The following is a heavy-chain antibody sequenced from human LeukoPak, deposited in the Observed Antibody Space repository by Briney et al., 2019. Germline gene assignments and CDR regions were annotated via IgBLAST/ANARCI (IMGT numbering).Heavy chain of an antibody. D-gene: IGHD3-10*01. CDR3: ATDRGGYGSGSYDY. Sequence: GGSLRLSCAASGFTFSSYAMSWVRQAPGKGLEWVSAISGRGGSTYYADSVKGRFTISRDNSKNTLYLQMNSLRAEDTAVYYCATDRGGYGSGSYDYWGQGTLVTVSS. CDR1: GFTFSSYA. V-gene: IGHV3-23*01. CDR2: ISGRGGST. J-gene: IGHJ4*02.